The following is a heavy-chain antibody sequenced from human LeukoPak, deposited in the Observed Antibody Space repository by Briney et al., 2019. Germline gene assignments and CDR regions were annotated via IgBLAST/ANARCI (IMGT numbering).Heavy chain of an antibody. CDR1: GFTFSSYG. CDR3: ATVRSIAAAAYFDY. J-gene: IGHJ4*02. CDR2: ISGSGGST. V-gene: IGHV3-23*01. D-gene: IGHD6-13*01. Sequence: GGSLRLSCAASGFTFSSYGMSWVRQAPGKGLEWVSAISGSGGSTYYADSVKGRFTISRDNSENTLYLQMNSLRAEDTAVYYCATVRSIAAAAYFDYWGQGTLVTVSS.